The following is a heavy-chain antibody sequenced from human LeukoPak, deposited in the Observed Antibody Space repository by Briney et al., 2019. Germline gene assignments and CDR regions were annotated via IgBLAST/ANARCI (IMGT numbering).Heavy chain of an antibody. Sequence: GGSLRLSCAASGFTFSSYSMNRVRQAPGHGQEGVSSISSSSSYIYYADSVNGRFTFSRDNAKTSLYLQINRPRPEDTAVYYCARDWDGYFLTYWGQGTLVTVSS. V-gene: IGHV3-21*01. CDR3: ARDWDGYFLTY. CDR2: ISSSSSYI. J-gene: IGHJ4*02. D-gene: IGHD5-24*01. CDR1: GFTFSSYS.